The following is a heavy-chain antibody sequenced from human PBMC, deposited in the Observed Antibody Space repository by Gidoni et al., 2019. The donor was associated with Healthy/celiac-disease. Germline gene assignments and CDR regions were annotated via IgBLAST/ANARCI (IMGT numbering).Heavy chain of an antibody. D-gene: IGHD3-3*01. V-gene: IGHV3-33*01. CDR1: GFTFSSDG. J-gene: IGHJ6*02. CDR2: IWYDGSNK. CDR3: ARDGYYDFWSGYSGGYYGMDV. Sequence: QVQLVESGGGVVQPGRSRRLSCAASGFTFSSDGMHWVRQAPGKGLEWVAVIWYDGSNKYYADSVKGRFTISRDNSKITLYLQMNSLRAEDTAVYYCARDGYYDFWSGYSGGYYGMDVWGQGTTVTVSS.